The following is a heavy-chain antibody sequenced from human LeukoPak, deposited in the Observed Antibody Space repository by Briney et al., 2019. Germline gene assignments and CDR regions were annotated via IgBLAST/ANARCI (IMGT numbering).Heavy chain of an antibody. V-gene: IGHV3-23*01. CDR3: ARDENNIVATTSFDY. CDR1: GFTFSSYA. Sequence: GGSLRLSCAASGFTFSSYAMSWVRRAPGKGLEWVSAISGSGGSTYSADSVKGRFTISRDNSKNTLYLQMNSLRAEDTAVYYCARDENNIVATTSFDYWGQGTLVTVSS. D-gene: IGHD5-12*01. CDR2: ISGSGGST. J-gene: IGHJ4*02.